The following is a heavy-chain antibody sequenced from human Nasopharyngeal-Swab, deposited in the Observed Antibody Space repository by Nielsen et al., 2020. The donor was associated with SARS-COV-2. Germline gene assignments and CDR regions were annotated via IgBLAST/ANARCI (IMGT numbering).Heavy chain of an antibody. CDR2: ISWNSGTI. V-gene: IGHV3-9*01. J-gene: IGHJ5*02. CDR3: AKEGATGWFDP. CDR1: GFTFDDYA. Sequence: SLKISCAASGFTFDDYAMHWVRQAPGKGLEWVSGISWNSGTIGYADSVKGRFTISRDNAKNTLYLQITSLRPEDTAFYYCAKEGATGWFDPWGQGTLVTVSS.